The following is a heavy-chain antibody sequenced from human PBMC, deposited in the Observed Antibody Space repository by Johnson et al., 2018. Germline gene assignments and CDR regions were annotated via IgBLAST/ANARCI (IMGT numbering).Heavy chain of an antibody. D-gene: IGHD2-2*01. V-gene: IGHV3-21*01. CDR2: ISSSSSYI. CDR3: ARDIVVVPAAIGAYGMDV. CDR1: GFTFSSYS. J-gene: IGHJ6*02. Sequence: VQLVQSGGGLVKPGGSLRLSCAASGFTFSSYSMNWVRQAPGKGLEWVSSISSSSSYIYYADSVKGRFTISRENAKNSLYLQMNSLRAEDTAVYYCARDIVVVPAAIGAYGMDVWGQGTTVTVSS.